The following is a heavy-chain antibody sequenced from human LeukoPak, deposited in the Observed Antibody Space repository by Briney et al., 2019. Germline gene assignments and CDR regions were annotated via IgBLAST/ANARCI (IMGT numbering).Heavy chain of an antibody. D-gene: IGHD6-19*01. CDR3: ARADRSGWYIRVYYFDY. J-gene: IGHJ4*02. CDR2: INPNSGGT. V-gene: IGHV1-2*02. CDR1: GYTFTGYY. Sequence: GASVKVSCKASGYTFTGYYMHWVRQAPGQGLEWMGWINPNSGGTNYAQKFQGRVTMTRDTSISTAYMELSRLRSDDTAVYYCARADRSGWYIRVYYFDYWGQGTLVTVSS.